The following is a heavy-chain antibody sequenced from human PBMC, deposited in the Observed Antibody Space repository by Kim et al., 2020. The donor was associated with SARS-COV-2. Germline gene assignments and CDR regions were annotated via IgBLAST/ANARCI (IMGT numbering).Heavy chain of an antibody. Sequence: GGSLRLSCAASGFTFSSYGMHWVRQAPGKGLEWVAVIWYDGSNKYYADSVKGRFTISRVNSKNTLYLQMNSLRAEDTAVYYCARDALDPTNSGMDVWGQGTTVTVSS. D-gene: IGHD3-3*01. CDR2: IWYDGSNK. V-gene: IGHV3-33*08. CDR1: GFTFSSYG. J-gene: IGHJ6*02. CDR3: ARDALDPTNSGMDV.